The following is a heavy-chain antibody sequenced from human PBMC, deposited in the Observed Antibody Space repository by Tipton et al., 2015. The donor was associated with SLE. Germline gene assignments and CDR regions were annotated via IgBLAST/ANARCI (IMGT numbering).Heavy chain of an antibody. J-gene: IGHJ6*02. Sequence: TLSLTCADSGYSISSSYDWGWLRQPPGKGLEWIGSIHHSGSSHYNPSLRGRVTISVDTSKNQFSLKLSSVTAADTAGYYCAREPRYTWGYGLDVWGQGTTVIVSS. CDR1: GYSISSSYD. CDR2: IHHSGSS. V-gene: IGHV4-38-2*02. D-gene: IGHD1-14*01. CDR3: AREPRYTWGYGLDV.